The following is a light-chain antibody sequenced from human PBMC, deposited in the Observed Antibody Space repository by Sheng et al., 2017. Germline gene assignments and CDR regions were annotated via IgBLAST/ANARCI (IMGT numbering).Light chain of an antibody. Sequence: DIQMTQSPSTLSASVGDRVTITCRASQSISSWLAWYQQKPGKAPKLLIYKASSLESGVPSRFSGSGSGTESTLTISSLQPDDFATYYCQQYHSYSPYTFGQGTKLEIK. V-gene: IGKV1-5*03. J-gene: IGKJ2*01. CDR1: QSISSW. CDR2: KAS. CDR3: QQYHSYSPYT.